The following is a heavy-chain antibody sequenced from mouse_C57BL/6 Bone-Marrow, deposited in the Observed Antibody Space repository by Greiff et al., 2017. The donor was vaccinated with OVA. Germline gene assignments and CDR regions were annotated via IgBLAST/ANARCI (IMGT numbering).Heavy chain of an antibody. J-gene: IGHJ1*03. D-gene: IGHD2-2*01. Sequence: QVQLKQSGAELVRPGTSVKVSCKASGYAFTNYLIEWVKQRPGQGLEWIGVINPGSGGTNYNEKFKGKATLTADKSSSTAYMQLSSLTSEDSAVYFCARGLRLSYWYFDVWGTGTTVTVSS. CDR1: GYAFTNYL. CDR2: INPGSGGT. CDR3: ARGLRLSYWYFDV. V-gene: IGHV1-54*01.